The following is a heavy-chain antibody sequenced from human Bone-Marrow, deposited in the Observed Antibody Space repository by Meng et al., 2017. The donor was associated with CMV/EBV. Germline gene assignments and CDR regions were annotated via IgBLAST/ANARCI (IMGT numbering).Heavy chain of an antibody. V-gene: IGHV3-66*02. D-gene: IGHD3-3*01. J-gene: IGHJ5*02. Sequence: GGSLRLSCAASGFTVNSNYLNWVRQAPGKGLEWVSVIYTDGSTFYADSVKGRFAISRDNSKNTLYLQMNSLRVEDTAVYYCARAPLTIFGVVTENWFGPWGQGTLVT. CDR1: GFTVNSNY. CDR2: IYTDGST. CDR3: ARAPLTIFGVVTENWFGP.